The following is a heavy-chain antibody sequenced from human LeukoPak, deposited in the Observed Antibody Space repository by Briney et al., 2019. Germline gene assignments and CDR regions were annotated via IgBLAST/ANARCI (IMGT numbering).Heavy chain of an antibody. CDR2: IIPILGIA. CDR1: GGTFSSYA. CDR3: ARSPTSGSYSNWFDP. V-gene: IGHV1-69*04. D-gene: IGHD1-26*01. Sequence: ASVKVSCKASGGTFSSYAISWVRQAPGQGLEWMGRIIPILGIANYAQKFQGRVTITADKSTSTAYMELSSLRSEDTAVYYCARSPTSGSYSNWFDPWGQGTLVTVSS. J-gene: IGHJ5*02.